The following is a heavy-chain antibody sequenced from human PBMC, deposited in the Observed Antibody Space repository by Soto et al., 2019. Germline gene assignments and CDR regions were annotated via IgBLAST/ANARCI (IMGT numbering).Heavy chain of an antibody. Sequence: QPGGSLRLSCAASGFTFSSYAMHWVRQAPGKGLEWVAVISYDGSNKYYADSVKGRFTVSRDNAKNSLYLQMNSLRDEDTAVYYCARVSSDFWSGYPDSMDVWGQGTTVTVSS. CDR2: ISYDGSNK. CDR3: ARVSSDFWSGYPDSMDV. D-gene: IGHD3-3*01. CDR1: GFTFSSYA. V-gene: IGHV3-30-3*01. J-gene: IGHJ6*02.